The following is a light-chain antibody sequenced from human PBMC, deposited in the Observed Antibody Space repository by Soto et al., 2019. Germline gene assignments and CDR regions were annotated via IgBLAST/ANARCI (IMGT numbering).Light chain of an antibody. J-gene: IGLJ2*01. V-gene: IGLV3-1*01. CDR3: QAWDSTTLV. CDR1: KLGEKY. CDR2: QDS. Sequence: SYELTQPPSVSVSPGQTASITCSGDKLGEKYACWYQQKPGQSPMLVIYQDSKRPSGIPERFSGSNSGNTATLTISGTQAMDEADYYCQAWDSTTLVFGGGTQLTVL.